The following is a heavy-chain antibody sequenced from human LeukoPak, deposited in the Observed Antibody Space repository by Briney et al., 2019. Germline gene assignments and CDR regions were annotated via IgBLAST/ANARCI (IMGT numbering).Heavy chain of an antibody. V-gene: IGHV7-4-1*02. CDR1: GYTFTKYA. CDR3: ARERRSSSPGEQQLVRPFDI. Sequence: ASVKVSCKASGYTFTKYAMNWVRQAPGQGLEWMGWINTNTGNPTYAQGFTGRFVFSLDTSVSTAYLQISSLKAEDTAMYYCARERRSSSPGEQQLVRPFDIWGQGTMVTVSS. J-gene: IGHJ3*02. CDR2: INTNTGNP. D-gene: IGHD6-13*01.